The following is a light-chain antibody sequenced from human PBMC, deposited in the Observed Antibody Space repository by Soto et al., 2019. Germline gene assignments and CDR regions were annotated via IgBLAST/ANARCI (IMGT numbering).Light chain of an antibody. J-gene: IGKJ1*01. CDR3: QQYNNWPPWT. CDR2: GAS. Sequence: EIVMTQSPATLSVSPGERATLASRASQSVSSNLAWYQQKPGQAPRLLIYGASTRATGIPARFSGSVSGTEFTLTISSRQSEDFAVYYCQQYNNWPPWTFGQGTKVDIK. CDR1: QSVSSN. V-gene: IGKV3-15*01.